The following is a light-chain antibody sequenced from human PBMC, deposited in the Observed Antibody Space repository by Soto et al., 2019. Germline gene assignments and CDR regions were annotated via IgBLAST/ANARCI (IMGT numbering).Light chain of an antibody. Sequence: IQMTQSPSTLSASVGDRVTITCRASQSVKTSLAWYQQKSGKAPNLLIYDASNLQSGVPSRFSGSGSGTEFTLTITNLQPDDFATYYCQHYNSYSRTFGQGTKVDIK. CDR2: DAS. V-gene: IGKV1-5*01. CDR3: QHYNSYSRT. CDR1: QSVKTS. J-gene: IGKJ1*01.